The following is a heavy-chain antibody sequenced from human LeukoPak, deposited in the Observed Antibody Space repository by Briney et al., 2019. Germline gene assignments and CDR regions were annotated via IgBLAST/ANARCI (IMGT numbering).Heavy chain of an antibody. CDR3: ARDLVHHRLLDTVYNWFDP. V-gene: IGHV1-69*05. J-gene: IGHJ5*02. Sequence: KPGSSVKVSCKASGGTFSSYAISWVRQAPGQGLEWMGGIIPIFGTANYAQKFQGRVTMTTDTSTSTAYMELRSLRSDDTAVYYCARDLVHHRLLDTVYNWFDPWGQGTLVTVSS. CDR1: GGTFSSYA. D-gene: IGHD2/OR15-2a*01. CDR2: IIPIFGTA.